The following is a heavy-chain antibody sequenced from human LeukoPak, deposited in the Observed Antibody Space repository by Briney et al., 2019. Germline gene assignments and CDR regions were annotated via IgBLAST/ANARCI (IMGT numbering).Heavy chain of an antibody. J-gene: IGHJ6*03. V-gene: IGHV3-30*18. CDR1: GFTSSSYG. CDR2: ISFDGSSK. CDR3: AKAADQYYYSYFYYMDV. Sequence: PGGSLRLSCAASGFTSSSYGMHWVRQAPGKGLEWVAVISFDGSSKDYAQTVKGRFTISRDNSKNTLYLQMDSLRVEDTAVYYCAKAADQYYYSYFYYMDVWGKGTTVTVSS. D-gene: IGHD2-2*01.